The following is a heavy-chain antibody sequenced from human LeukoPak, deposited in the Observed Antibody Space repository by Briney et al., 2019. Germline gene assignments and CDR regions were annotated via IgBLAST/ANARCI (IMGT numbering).Heavy chain of an antibody. D-gene: IGHD3-10*01. CDR3: ARGFGSGSYYYYMDV. J-gene: IGHJ6*03. CDR1: GYTFTSYD. V-gene: IGHV1-18*03. Sequence: WASVKVSCKASGYTFTSYDVSWVRQAPGQGLEWMGWISGYNGNTNYAQKLQGRVTMTTDTSTTTAYMELRSLRSDDMAVYYCARGFGSGSYYYYMDVWGKGTTVTVSS. CDR2: ISGYNGNT.